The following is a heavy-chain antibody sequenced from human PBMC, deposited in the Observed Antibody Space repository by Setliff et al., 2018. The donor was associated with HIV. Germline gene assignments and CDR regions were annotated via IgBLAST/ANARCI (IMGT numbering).Heavy chain of an antibody. Sequence: PSETLSLTCTVSGDSFSSYYWSWIRQPAGKGLEWIGHIYSSGITNYNPSLKSRVTMSVDTPKKQFSLKLSSVTAADTAVYYCARDLVVVPAAGHMDSYYMDVCGKGTTVTVSS. D-gene: IGHD2-2*01. J-gene: IGHJ6*03. CDR1: GDSFSSYY. CDR2: IYSSGIT. CDR3: ARDLVVVPAAGHMDSYYMDV. V-gene: IGHV4-4*07.